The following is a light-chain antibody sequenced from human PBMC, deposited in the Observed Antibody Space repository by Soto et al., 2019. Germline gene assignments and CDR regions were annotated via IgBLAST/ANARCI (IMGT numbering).Light chain of an antibody. Sequence: QSVLTQPRSVSGSPGQSVTISCTGTSSDVGAYNFVSWYQHHPGKDPKLVIFDVSKRPSGVPDRFSGSKTGDTASLTISGLQAEDETDYYCCSYGGTYTWLFGGGTKVTVL. J-gene: IGLJ3*02. CDR2: DVS. CDR1: SSDVGAYNF. V-gene: IGLV2-11*01. CDR3: CSYGGTYTWL.